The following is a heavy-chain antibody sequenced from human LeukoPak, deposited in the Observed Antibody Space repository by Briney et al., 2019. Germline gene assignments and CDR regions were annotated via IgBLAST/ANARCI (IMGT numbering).Heavy chain of an antibody. CDR2: IKSKTDGGTT. V-gene: IGHV3-15*01. Sequence: GGSLRLSCAASGFTFSNAWMSWVRQAPGKGLEWVGRIKSKTDGGTTDYAAPVKGRFTISRDDSKNTLYLQMNSLKTEDTAVYYCTTDLDCSSTSCSLYYYGMDVWGQGTTVTVSS. J-gene: IGHJ6*02. CDR1: GFTFSNAW. CDR3: TTDLDCSSTSCSLYYYGMDV. D-gene: IGHD2-2*01.